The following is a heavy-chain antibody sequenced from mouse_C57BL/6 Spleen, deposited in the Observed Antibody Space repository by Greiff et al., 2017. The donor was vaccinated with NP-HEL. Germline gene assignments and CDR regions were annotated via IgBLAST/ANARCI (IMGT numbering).Heavy chain of an antibody. J-gene: IGHJ2*01. CDR1: GYTFTSYW. V-gene: IGHV1-69*01. CDR2: IDPSDSYT. D-gene: IGHD2-4*01. Sequence: QVQLQQPGAELVMPGASVKLSCKASGYTFTSYWMHWVKQRPGQGLEWIGEIDPSDSYTNYNQKFKGKSTLTVDKSSSTAYMQLSSLTSEDSAVYYCARLEYYDYDRDYWGQGTTLTVSS. CDR3: ARLEYYDYDRDY.